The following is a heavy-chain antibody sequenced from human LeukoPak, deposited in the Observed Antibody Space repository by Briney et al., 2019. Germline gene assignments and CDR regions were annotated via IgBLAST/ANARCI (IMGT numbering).Heavy chain of an antibody. Sequence: GGSLRLSCAASGFTFSSCGFNWDRQAPGTGLEWVSSIGPTGTDRYYADSVRGRFTISRDNAKNSMYLQMDSLRDEDTAVYYCATETIGRHYDYWGQGILLTVSS. CDR1: GFTFSSCG. CDR2: IGPTGTDR. V-gene: IGHV3-21*01. D-gene: IGHD1-14*01. CDR3: ATETIGRHYDY. J-gene: IGHJ4*02.